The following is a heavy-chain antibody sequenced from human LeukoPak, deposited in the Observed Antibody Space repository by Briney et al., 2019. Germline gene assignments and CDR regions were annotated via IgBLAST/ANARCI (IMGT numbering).Heavy chain of an antibody. V-gene: IGHV4-59*01. CDR3: ARARTIFGVVGV. CDR2: IYYSGST. CDR1: GGSISSYY. Sequence: SETLSLTCTVSGGSISSYYWSWIRQPPGKGLEWIGYIYYSGSTNYNPSLKSRVTISVDTSKNQFSLKLSSVTAADTAVYYCARARTIFGVVGVWGKGTTVTVSS. J-gene: IGHJ6*04. D-gene: IGHD3-3*01.